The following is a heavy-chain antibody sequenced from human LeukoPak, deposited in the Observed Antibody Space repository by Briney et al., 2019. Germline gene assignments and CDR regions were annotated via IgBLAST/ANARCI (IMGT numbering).Heavy chain of an antibody. J-gene: IGHJ3*02. D-gene: IGHD1-26*01. CDR1: GFTVSSNY. V-gene: IGHV3-53*01. Sequence: PGGSLRLSCAASGFTVSSNYMSWVRQAPGKGLEWVSVIYSGGSTYYADSVKGRFTISRDNSKNTLYLQMNSLRAEDTAVYYCARDTVGAGHAFDIWGQGTMVTVSS. CDR2: IYSGGST. CDR3: ARDTVGAGHAFDI.